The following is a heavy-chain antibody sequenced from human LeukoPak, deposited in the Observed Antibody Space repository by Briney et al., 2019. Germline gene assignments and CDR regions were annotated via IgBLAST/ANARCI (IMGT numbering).Heavy chain of an antibody. CDR2: IYYSGST. D-gene: IGHD2-15*01. J-gene: IGHJ4*02. CDR3: ASHQGYCSGGSCYGGFDY. CDR1: GGSISCSSYY. Sequence: SETLSLTCTVSGGSISCSSYYWGWIRQPPGKGLEWIGSIYYSGSTYYNPSLKSRVTISVDTSKNQFSLKLSSVTAADTAVYYCASHQGYCSGGSCYGGFDYWGQGTLVTVSS. V-gene: IGHV4-39*01.